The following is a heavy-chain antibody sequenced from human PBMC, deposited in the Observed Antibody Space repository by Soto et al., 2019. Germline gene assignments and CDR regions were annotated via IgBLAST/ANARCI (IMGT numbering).Heavy chain of an antibody. D-gene: IGHD3-9*01. V-gene: IGHV4-39*01. Sequence: SETPSLTCTVSGGSISSSSYYWGWIRQPPGKGLEWIGSIYYSGSTYYNPSLKSRVTISVDTSKNQFSLKLSSVTAADTAVYYCARGDYDILTGYRPFGYYFDHWGQGTLVTVSS. CDR2: IYYSGST. J-gene: IGHJ4*02. CDR1: GGSISSSSYY. CDR3: ARGDYDILTGYRPFGYYFDH.